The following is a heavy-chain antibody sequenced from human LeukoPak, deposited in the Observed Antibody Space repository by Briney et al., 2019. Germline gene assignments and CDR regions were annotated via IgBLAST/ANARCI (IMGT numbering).Heavy chain of an antibody. CDR1: GFTFSSYS. CDR2: ISSSSSYI. V-gene: IGHV3-21*01. D-gene: IGHD4-17*01. CDR3: AREDGDYVFDY. J-gene: IGHJ4*02. Sequence: PGGSLRLSCAASGFTFSSYSMDWVRQAPGKGLEWVSSISSSSSYIYYADSVKGRFTISRDNAKNSLYLQMNSLSAEDTAVYYCAREDGDYVFDYWGQGTLVTVSS.